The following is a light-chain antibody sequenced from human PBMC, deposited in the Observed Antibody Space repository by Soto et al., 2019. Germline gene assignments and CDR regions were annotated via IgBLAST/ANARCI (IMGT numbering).Light chain of an antibody. CDR1: SSDVGSYNR. Sequence: QSALTQPPSVSGSPGQSVAISCTGTSSDVGSYNRVSWYQQSPGTAPKLMIYDVSNRPSGVPDRFSGSKSGNTASLTISGLQAEDETEYYCSSYTCSSTYVFGTGTKVTVL. J-gene: IGLJ1*01. CDR3: SSYTCSSTYV. CDR2: DVS. V-gene: IGLV2-18*02.